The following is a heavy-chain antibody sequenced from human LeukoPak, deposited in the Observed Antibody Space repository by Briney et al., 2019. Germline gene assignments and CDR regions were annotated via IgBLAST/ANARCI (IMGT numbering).Heavy chain of an antibody. V-gene: IGHV3-74*01. Sequence: PGGSLRLSCAASGFTFSSYWMHWVRQAPGKGLVWVSRINTDGSSTSYADSVKGRFTISRDNAKNTLYLQMNSLRAEDTAVYYCARVGSEHYYGSGSHYYYYYMDVWGKGTTVTFSS. J-gene: IGHJ6*03. CDR3: ARVGSEHYYGSGSHYYYYYMDV. D-gene: IGHD3-10*01. CDR1: GFTFSSYW. CDR2: INTDGSST.